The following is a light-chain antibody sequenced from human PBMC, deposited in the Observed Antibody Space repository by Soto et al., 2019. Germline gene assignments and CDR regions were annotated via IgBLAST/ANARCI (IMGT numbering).Light chain of an antibody. V-gene: IGLV3-21*02. CDR3: QVWDSSSDHPYV. J-gene: IGLJ1*01. Sequence: SYELTQPPSVSVAPGQTARITCGGNSIGSKSVHWYQQKPGQAPVLVVYDDSDRPSGIPERFSGSNSGNTATLTISRVEAGDEADYYCQVWDSSSDHPYVFGTGTKVTVL. CDR2: DDS. CDR1: SIGSKS.